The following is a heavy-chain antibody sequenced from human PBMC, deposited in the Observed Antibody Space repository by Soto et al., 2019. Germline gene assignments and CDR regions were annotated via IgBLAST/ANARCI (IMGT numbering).Heavy chain of an antibody. CDR1: GFTVGSNY. CDR3: ARDADGDPHWGDAFDI. Sequence: EVQLVESGGGLVQPGGCLRLSCAASGFTVGSNYMSWVRRAPGMGLEWVSVIYSGGSTYYADSVKGRFTISRDNSKNTLYLQMNSLRAEDTAVYYCARDADGDPHWGDAFDIWGQGTMVTVSS. CDR2: IYSGGST. D-gene: IGHD4-17*01. J-gene: IGHJ3*02. V-gene: IGHV3-66*01.